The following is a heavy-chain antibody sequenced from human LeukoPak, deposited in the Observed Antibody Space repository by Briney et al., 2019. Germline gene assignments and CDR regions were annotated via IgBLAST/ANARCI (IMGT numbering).Heavy chain of an antibody. Sequence: SETLSLACTVSGASIRSSSYGWGWVRQPGGKGLEWIVSIYYSGSTYYHPSLKSRLTISVDTSNNQFSLKLSSVTAADTAVYYCARADGIATKYYFDYWGQGTLVTVSS. CDR2: IYYSGST. CDR1: GASIRSSSYG. J-gene: IGHJ4*02. V-gene: IGHV4-39*07. D-gene: IGHD6-13*01. CDR3: ARADGIATKYYFDY.